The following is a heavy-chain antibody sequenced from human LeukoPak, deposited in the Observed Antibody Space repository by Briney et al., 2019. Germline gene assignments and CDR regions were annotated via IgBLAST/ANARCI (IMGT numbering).Heavy chain of an antibody. CDR2: IYYSGST. CDR1: GGSISSGDYY. J-gene: IGHJ3*02. V-gene: IGHV4-30-4*08. Sequence: TPSQILSLTCTVSGGSISSGDYYWSWIRQPPGKGLEWIGYIYYSGSTYYNPSLKSRVTISVDTSKNQFSLKLSSVTAADTAVYYCARGVIPRAFDIWGQGTMVTVSS. CDR3: ARGVIPRAFDI. D-gene: IGHD2-21*01.